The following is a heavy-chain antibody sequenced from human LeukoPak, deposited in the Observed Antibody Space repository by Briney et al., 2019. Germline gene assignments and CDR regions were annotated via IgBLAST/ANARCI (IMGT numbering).Heavy chain of an antibody. V-gene: IGHV3-30*18. CDR3: AKDQFPGYGGKPIDY. J-gene: IGHJ4*02. Sequence: PGGSLRLSCAASGFTFSSYGMHWVRQAPGKGLEWVAFISHDGSNKYYADSVKGRFTISRDNSKNTLYLQMNSLRAEDTAVFYCAKDQFPGYGGKPIDYWGQGTLVTVSS. D-gene: IGHD4-23*01. CDR1: GFTFSSYG. CDR2: ISHDGSNK.